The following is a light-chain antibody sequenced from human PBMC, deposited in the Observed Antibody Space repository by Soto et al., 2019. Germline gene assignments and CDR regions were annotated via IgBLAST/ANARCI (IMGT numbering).Light chain of an antibody. Sequence: QSVLTQPPSASGTHGQRVTISCSGSSSNIGSNYVYWYQQLPGTAPKLLIYRNNQRPSGVPDRFSGSKSGTSASLAISGLRSEDEADYYCAAWDDSLSAPVFAGGTQLTVL. V-gene: IGLV1-47*01. CDR1: SSNIGSNY. J-gene: IGLJ7*01. CDR3: AAWDDSLSAPV. CDR2: RNN.